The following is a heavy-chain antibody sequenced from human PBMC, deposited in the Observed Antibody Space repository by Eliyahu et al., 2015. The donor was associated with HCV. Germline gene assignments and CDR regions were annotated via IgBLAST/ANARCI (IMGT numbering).Heavy chain of an antibody. CDR1: GGSISSSNW. J-gene: IGHJ4*02. Sequence: QVQLQESGPGLVKPSGTLSLTCAVSGGSISSSNWWSWVRQPPGKGLEWIGEIYHSGSTNYNPSLKSRVTISVDKSKNQFSLKLSSVTAADTAVYYCASYPRFPSKKLTVTTRAFDYWGQGTLVTVSS. CDR3: ASYPRFPSKKLTVTTRAFDY. D-gene: IGHD4-17*01. CDR2: IYHSGST. V-gene: IGHV4-4*02.